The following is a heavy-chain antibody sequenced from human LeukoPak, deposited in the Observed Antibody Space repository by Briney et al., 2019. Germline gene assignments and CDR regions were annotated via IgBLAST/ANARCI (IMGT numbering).Heavy chain of an antibody. D-gene: IGHD3-22*01. CDR1: GFTFSRSA. J-gene: IGHJ4*02. CDR3: AKDKDSSGYYLYLFDY. CDR2: IAYDGSDK. V-gene: IGHV3-30*18. Sequence: GGSLRLSCAASGFTFSRSAMHGVRQAPGKGLEWVAVIAYDGSDKYYTDSVKGRFTISRDNSKNTLYLQMNSLSAEDTAMYYCAKDKDSSGYYLYLFDYWGQGTPVTVSS.